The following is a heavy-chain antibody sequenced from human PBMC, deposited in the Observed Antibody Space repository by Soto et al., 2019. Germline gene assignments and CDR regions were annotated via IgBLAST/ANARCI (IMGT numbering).Heavy chain of an antibody. Sequence: QVQLVQSGAEVKKPGASVKVSCKASGYTFTSYGISWVRQAPGQGLEWMGWISAYNGNTNYAQKLQGRVTMTTDTPTSTAYMELRGLRFDDTPVYYGSRDHEIEVAGASPFYFEYWGQGTQVTVSS. D-gene: IGHD6-19*01. J-gene: IGHJ4*02. CDR1: GYTFTSYG. V-gene: IGHV1-18*01. CDR3: SRDHEIEVAGASPFYFEY. CDR2: ISAYNGNT.